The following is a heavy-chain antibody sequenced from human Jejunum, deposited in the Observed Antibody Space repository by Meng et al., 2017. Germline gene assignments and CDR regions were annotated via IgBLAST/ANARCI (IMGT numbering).Heavy chain of an antibody. Sequence: LVQCGVKVKTPGASIKVSCKASGYTFSSLHINWVRQATGQGPEWMGWMSPENGNTAYAQKFQGRVTMTRDTSVSTAYMELSGLTSDDSGVYYCARGVNAGVYYWGQGTLVTVSS. J-gene: IGHJ4*02. CDR1: GYTFSSLH. CDR2: MSPENGNT. V-gene: IGHV1-8*01. CDR3: ARGVNAGVYY. D-gene: IGHD7-27*01.